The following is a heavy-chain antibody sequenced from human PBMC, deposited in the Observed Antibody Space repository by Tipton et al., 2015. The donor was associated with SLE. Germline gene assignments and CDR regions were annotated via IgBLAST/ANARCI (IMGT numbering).Heavy chain of an antibody. D-gene: IGHD5-12*01. CDR1: GGSISSSY. J-gene: IGHJ4*02. Sequence: TLSLTCTVSGGSISSSYWSWIRQPPGKGLEWIGYVFYSGSTTYNPSFRGRVTMSVDTSKIQFSLRLNSVTAADTAIYYCARAEYSAYDVPQFDLWGQGALVTVSS. V-gene: IGHV4-59*01. CDR3: ARAEYSAYDVPQFDL. CDR2: VFYSGST.